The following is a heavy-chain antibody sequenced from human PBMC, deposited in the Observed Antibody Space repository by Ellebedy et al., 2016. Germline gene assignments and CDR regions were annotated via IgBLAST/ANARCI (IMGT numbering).Heavy chain of an antibody. D-gene: IGHD4-17*01. J-gene: IGHJ4*02. Sequence: GESLKISXATSGLPFNKFFMSWVRQAPGKGLEWVSTISGDGGRTYLADSVRGRFTISRDNSKHTVYLQMNSLRAGDTAVYYCRQGHYANYWGQGTLVTVSS. CDR3: RQGHYANY. CDR2: ISGDGGRT. V-gene: IGHV3-23*01. CDR1: GLPFNKFF.